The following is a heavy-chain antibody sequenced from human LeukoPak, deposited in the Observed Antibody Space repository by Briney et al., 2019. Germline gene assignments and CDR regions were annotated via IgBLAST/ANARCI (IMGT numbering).Heavy chain of an antibody. CDR1: GFTFSSYD. V-gene: IGHV3-13*01. J-gene: IGHJ6*02. Sequence: GGSLRLSCAASGFTFSSYDMHWVRQATGKGLEWVSAIGTAGDTYCPGSVKGRFTISRENAKNSLYLQMNSLRAGDTAVYYCARERAAGPEDYYYGMDVRGQGTTVTVSS. CDR2: IGTAGDT. CDR3: ARERAAGPEDYYYGMDV. D-gene: IGHD6-13*01.